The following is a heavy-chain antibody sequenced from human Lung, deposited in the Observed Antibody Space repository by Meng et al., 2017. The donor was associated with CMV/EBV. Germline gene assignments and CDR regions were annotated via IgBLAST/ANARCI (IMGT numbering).Heavy chain of an antibody. CDR3: ARDRNRYYFDY. CDR1: GGSISSGGYY. CDR2: IYYSGST. D-gene: IGHD2/OR15-2a*01. J-gene: IGHJ4*02. V-gene: IGHV4-31*03. Sequence: LRLSCTVSGGSISSGGYYWSWIRQHPGKGLEWIGYIYYSGSTYYNPSLKSRVTISVDTSKNQFSLKLSSVTAADTAVYYCARDRNRYYFDYWGQGTLVTVSS.